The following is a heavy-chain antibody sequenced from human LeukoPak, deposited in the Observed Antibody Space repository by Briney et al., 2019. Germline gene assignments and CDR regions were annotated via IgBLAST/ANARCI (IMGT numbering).Heavy chain of an antibody. D-gene: IGHD5-12*01. Sequence: GGSLRLSCAASGFTFSSYSMNWVRQAPGKGLEWVSSISSSSSYIYYADSVKGRFTISRDNAKNSLYLQMNSLRAEDTAVYYCARVGLSGHDGYYMDVWGKGTTVTVSS. J-gene: IGHJ6*03. CDR1: GFTFSSYS. CDR2: ISSSSSYI. V-gene: IGHV3-21*03. CDR3: ARVGLSGHDGYYMDV.